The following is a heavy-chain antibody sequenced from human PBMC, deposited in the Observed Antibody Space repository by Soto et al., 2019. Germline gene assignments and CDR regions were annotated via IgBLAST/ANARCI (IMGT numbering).Heavy chain of an antibody. V-gene: IGHV4-31*03. Sequence: QVQLQESGPGLVKPSQTLSRTCTVSGGSIRSGGYYWRWIRQNPGKGLEWIGYIYYSGSTYYNPSLKSRVTISVDTSKNQFSLKLSSVTAADTAVYYCARVVAATHNDYWGQGTLVTVSS. CDR3: ARVVAATHNDY. CDR2: IYYSGST. J-gene: IGHJ4*02. D-gene: IGHD2-15*01. CDR1: GGSIRSGGYY.